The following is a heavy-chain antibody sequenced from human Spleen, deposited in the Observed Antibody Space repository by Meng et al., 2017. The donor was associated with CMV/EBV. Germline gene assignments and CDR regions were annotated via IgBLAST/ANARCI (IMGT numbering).Heavy chain of an antibody. V-gene: IGHV4-59*01. J-gene: IGHJ1*01. D-gene: IGHD1-26*01. CDR2: IDYSGST. CDR1: RGSISTYY. Sequence: QVQLQESGPGLVKPSETLSLTCTVSRGSISTYYWSWIRQPPGKGLEWIGYIDYSGSTNYKPSLKSRVIISVDMSNNQISLILSSVTAADTAVYYCAREGVGATPYFQHWGQGTLVTVSS. CDR3: AREGVGATPYFQH.